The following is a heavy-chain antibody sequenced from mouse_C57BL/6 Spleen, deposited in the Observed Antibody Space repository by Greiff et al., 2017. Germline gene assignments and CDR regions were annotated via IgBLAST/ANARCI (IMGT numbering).Heavy chain of an antibody. J-gene: IGHJ1*03. CDR3: ARPYYGSSYPYFEV. D-gene: IGHD1-1*01. V-gene: IGHV1-53*01. Sequence: QVQLQQPGTELVKPGASVKLSCTASGYTFTSYWMHWVKQRPGQGLEWIGNINPSNGGTNYNEKFKSKATLTVDKSSSTAYMQLSSLTSEDSAVYYCARPYYGSSYPYFEVWGTGTTVTVSS. CDR2: INPSNGGT. CDR1: GYTFTSYW.